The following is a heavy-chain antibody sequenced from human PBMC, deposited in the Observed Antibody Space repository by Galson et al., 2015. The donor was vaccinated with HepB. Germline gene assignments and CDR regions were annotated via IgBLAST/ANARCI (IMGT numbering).Heavy chain of an antibody. V-gene: IGHV3-9*01. D-gene: IGHD2-8*01. Sequence: SLRLSCAASGFTFDDYAMHWVRQAPGQGLEWVSGISWNSGSIGYADSVKGRFTISRDNAKNSLYLQMNSLRAEDTALYYCAKAVSLYYYYYGMDVWGQGTTVTVSS. J-gene: IGHJ6*02. CDR1: GFTFDDYA. CDR2: ISWNSGSI. CDR3: AKAVSLYYYYYGMDV.